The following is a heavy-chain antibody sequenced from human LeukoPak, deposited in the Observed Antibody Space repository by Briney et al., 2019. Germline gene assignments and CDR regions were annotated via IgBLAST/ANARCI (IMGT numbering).Heavy chain of an antibody. Sequence: ASVKVSCKASGYTFTGYYMHWVRQAPGQGLEWMGWINPSSGGTNYAQKFQGRVTMTRDTSISTAYMELSRLRSDDTAVYYCARAASVFGVVIIGTDFDYWGQGTLVTVSS. V-gene: IGHV1-2*02. J-gene: IGHJ4*02. CDR3: ARAASVFGVVIIGTDFDY. CDR1: GYTFTGYY. CDR2: INPSSGGT. D-gene: IGHD3-3*01.